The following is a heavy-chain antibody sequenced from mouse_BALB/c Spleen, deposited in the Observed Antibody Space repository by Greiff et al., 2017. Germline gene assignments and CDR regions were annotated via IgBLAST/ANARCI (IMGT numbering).Heavy chain of an antibody. CDR3: TRSFYGNYMDY. Sequence: QVQLQQSGAELVKPGASVKLSFKASGYTFTSYYMYWVKQRPGQGLEWIGEINPSYGGTNFNEKFKSKATLTVDKSSSTAYMQLSSLTSEDSAVYYCTRSFYGNYMDYWGQGTTLTVSS. CDR1: GYTFTSYY. V-gene: IGHV1S81*02. D-gene: IGHD1-1*01. CDR2: INPSYGGT. J-gene: IGHJ2*01.